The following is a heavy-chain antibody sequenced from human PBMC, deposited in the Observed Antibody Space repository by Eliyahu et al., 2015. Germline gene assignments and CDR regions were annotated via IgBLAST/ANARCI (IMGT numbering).Heavy chain of an antibody. V-gene: IGHV3-21*01. CDR1: GFSFSXYS. Sequence: EVQLVESGGGLVKPGGSXXLSXXASGFSFSXYSMNWVRQAPGKGVGWVSSISSASALIYYADSLKGRFTTSRDNAKNSLYLQMNSLRADDTAVYYCARWGGNSGFDYWGQGALVTVSS. D-gene: IGHD4-23*01. CDR2: ISSASALI. J-gene: IGHJ4*02. CDR3: ARWGGNSGFDY.